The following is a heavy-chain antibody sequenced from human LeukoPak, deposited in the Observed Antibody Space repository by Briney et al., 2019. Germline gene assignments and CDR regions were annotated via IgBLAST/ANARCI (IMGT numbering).Heavy chain of an antibody. V-gene: IGHV3-30-3*01. D-gene: IGHD5-12*01. CDR3: AKGYVSHYYYGMDV. J-gene: IGHJ6*02. CDR2: ISYDGGKK. Sequence: PGGSLRLSCAASGFTFSNYAVHWVRQAPGKGLEWVADISYDGGKKYYADSVKGRFTISRDNSKNTLYLQMSSLRAEDTAAYYCAKGYVSHYYYGMDVWGQGTTATVSS. CDR1: GFTFSNYA.